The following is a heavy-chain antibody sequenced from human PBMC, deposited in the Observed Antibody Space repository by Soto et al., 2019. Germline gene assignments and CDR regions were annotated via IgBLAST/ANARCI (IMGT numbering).Heavy chain of an antibody. CDR2: IIPIFGTA. V-gene: IGHV1-69*13. CDR1: GGTFSSYA. Sequence: SVKVSCKASGGTFSSYAISWVRQAPGQGLEWMGGIIPIFGTANYAQKLQGRVTITADESTSTAYMELSSLRSEDTAVYYCARDPFGSSGQSYYYYGMDVWGQGTTVTVSS. D-gene: IGHD6-6*01. CDR3: ARDPFGSSGQSYYYYGMDV. J-gene: IGHJ6*02.